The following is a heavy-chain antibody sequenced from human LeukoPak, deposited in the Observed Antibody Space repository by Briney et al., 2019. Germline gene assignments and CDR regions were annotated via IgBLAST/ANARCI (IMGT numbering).Heavy chain of an antibody. V-gene: IGHV3-33*06. Sequence: GRSLRLSCAASGFTFSSYGMHWVRQAPGKGLEWVAVIWYDGSNKYYAHSVKGRFTISRDNSKNTLYLQMNSLRAEDTAVYYCAKDRGLLRFLEWLSPDAFDIWGQGTMVTVSS. CDR3: AKDRGLLRFLEWLSPDAFDI. J-gene: IGHJ3*02. D-gene: IGHD3-3*01. CDR2: IWYDGSNK. CDR1: GFTFSSYG.